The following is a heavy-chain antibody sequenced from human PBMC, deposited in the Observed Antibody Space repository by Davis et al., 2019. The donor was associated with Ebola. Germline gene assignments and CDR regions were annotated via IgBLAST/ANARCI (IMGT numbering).Heavy chain of an antibody. Sequence: PGGSLRLSCAASGFTFSSYGMHWVRQAPGKGLEWVAVISYDGSNKYYADSVKGRFTISRDNSKNTLYLQMNSLRAEDTAVYYCAKDPHYGYYYYYGMDVWGQGTTVTASS. CDR2: ISYDGSNK. CDR1: GFTFSSYG. CDR3: AKDPHYGYYYYYGMDV. V-gene: IGHV3-30*18. D-gene: IGHD3-10*01. J-gene: IGHJ6*02.